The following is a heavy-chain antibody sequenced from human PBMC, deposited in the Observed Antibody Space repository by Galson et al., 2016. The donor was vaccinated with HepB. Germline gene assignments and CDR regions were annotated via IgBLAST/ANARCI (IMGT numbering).Heavy chain of an antibody. Sequence: SVKVSCKASGYTFSTYYMHWVRQAPGQGLEWMGIINPSGGFTSYAQKFQGRVTMTRDTSTSTVYMELNSLRAEDTAVYYCARDGPNWGKDLDYWGQGTQVTVSA. V-gene: IGHV1-46*01. CDR1: GYTFSTYY. D-gene: IGHD7-27*01. CDR2: INPSGGFT. J-gene: IGHJ4*02. CDR3: ARDGPNWGKDLDY.